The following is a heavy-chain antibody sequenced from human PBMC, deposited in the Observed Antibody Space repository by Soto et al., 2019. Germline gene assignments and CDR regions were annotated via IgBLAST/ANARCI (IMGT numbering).Heavy chain of an antibody. CDR2: ISGSGGST. CDR1: GFTFSSYA. Sequence: GSLRLSCAASGFTFSSYAMSWVRQAPGKGLEWVSAISGSGGSTYYADSVKGRFTISRDNSKNTLYLQMNSLRAEDTAVYYCAKDVDYYGSGSYYNSWGQGTLVTVSS. V-gene: IGHV3-23*01. CDR3: AKDVDYYGSGSYYNS. D-gene: IGHD3-10*01. J-gene: IGHJ4*02.